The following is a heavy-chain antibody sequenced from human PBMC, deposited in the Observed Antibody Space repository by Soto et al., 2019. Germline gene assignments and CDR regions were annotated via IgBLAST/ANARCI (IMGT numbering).Heavy chain of an antibody. D-gene: IGHD2-15*01. Sequence: QVQLQESGPGLVKPSQTLSLTCTVSGGSISSGDYYWSWIRQPPGKGLEWIGYIYYSGSTYYNPSLKSRVTISVDTSKNQFSLKLSSVTAADTAVYYCARDTQGVSYAPRGYYYYGMDVWGQGTTVTVSS. J-gene: IGHJ6*02. CDR3: ARDTQGVSYAPRGYYYYGMDV. CDR2: IYYSGST. CDR1: GGSISSGDYY. V-gene: IGHV4-30-4*01.